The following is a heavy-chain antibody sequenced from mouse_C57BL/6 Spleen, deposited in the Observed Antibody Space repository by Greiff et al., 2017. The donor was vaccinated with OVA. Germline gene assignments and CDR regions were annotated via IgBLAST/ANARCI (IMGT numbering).Heavy chain of an antibody. D-gene: IGHD1-1*01. CDR2: IDPEDGDT. V-gene: IGHV14-1*01. CDR1: GFNIKDYY. CDR3: TSITTVVERGYFDV. Sequence: VQLQQSGAELVRPGASVKLSCTASGFNIKDYYMHWVKQRPEQGLEWIGRIDPEDGDTEYAPKFQGKATMTADTSSNTAYLQLSSLTSEDTAVYYCTSITTVVERGYFDVWGTGTTVTVSS. J-gene: IGHJ1*03.